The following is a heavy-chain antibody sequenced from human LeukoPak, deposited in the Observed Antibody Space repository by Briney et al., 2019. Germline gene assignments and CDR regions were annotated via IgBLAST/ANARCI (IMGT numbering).Heavy chain of an antibody. D-gene: IGHD3-22*01. CDR3: ARGHGVWYYFGSSGSLFDY. CDR2: MNPNSGNT. J-gene: IGHJ4*02. V-gene: IGHV1-8*01. Sequence: GASVKVSCKASGYTFTSYDINWVRQATGQGLEWMGWMNPNSGNTGYAQKFQGRVTMTRNTSISTAYLEMSSLTSEDTAVYYCARGHGVWYYFGSSGSLFDYWAREPWSPSPQ. CDR1: GYTFTSYD.